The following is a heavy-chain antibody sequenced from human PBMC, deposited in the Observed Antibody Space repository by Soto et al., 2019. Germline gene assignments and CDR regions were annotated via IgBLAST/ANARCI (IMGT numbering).Heavy chain of an antibody. D-gene: IGHD3-3*01. CDR1: GYTFTSYY. V-gene: IGHV1-46*01. CDR3: ARDLRFLDY. J-gene: IGHJ4*02. Sequence: QVQLVQSGAEVKKPGASVKVSCEASGYTFTSYYMHWVRQAPGLGLEGMGLINPSAGTTSYAQKFXXRXTXXRDTSTSTVYMELSSLRSEDTAVYYCARDLRFLDYWGQGTLVTVSS. CDR2: INPSAGTT.